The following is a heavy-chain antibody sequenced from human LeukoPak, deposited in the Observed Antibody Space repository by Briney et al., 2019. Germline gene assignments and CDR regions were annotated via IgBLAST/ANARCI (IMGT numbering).Heavy chain of an antibody. CDR3: AKAYCSSTICYWNY. V-gene: IGHV3-21*04. J-gene: IGHJ4*02. CDR1: GFTFSSYS. D-gene: IGHD2-2*01. CDR2: ISSSSSYI. Sequence: GGSLRLSCAASGFTFSSYSMNWVRQAPGKGLEWVSSISSSSSYIYYADSVKGRFTISRDNSKNTLYLQMNSLRAEDTAVYYCAKAYCSSTICYWNYWGQGTLVTVSS.